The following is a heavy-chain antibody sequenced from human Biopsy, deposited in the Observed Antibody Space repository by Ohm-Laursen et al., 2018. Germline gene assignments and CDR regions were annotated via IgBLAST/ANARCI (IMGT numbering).Heavy chain of an antibody. D-gene: IGHD5-24*01. CDR3: ARDVEGFYSYAMDV. CDR1: GFTFNDVY. V-gene: IGHV3-72*01. J-gene: IGHJ6*02. CDR2: IRDKASSYTI. Sequence: SLRLSCTASGFTFNDVYMHWVRQAPGKGLEWVGRIRDKASSYTIEYATTVKGRFTISRDDSKNSLYLQMNSLKTEDTAVYYCARDVEGFYSYAMDVWGQGTTVTVSS.